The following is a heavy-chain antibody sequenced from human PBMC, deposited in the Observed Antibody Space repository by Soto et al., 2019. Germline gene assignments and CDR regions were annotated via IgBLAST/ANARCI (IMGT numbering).Heavy chain of an antibody. CDR2: ISAYNGNT. J-gene: IGHJ1*01. V-gene: IGHV1-18*04. Sequence: ASVKVSCKASGYTFTSYGISWVRQAPGQGLEWMGWISAYNGNTNYAQKLQGRVTTTTDTSTSTAYMELRSLRSDDTAVYYCARAPPVYYDILTGYYKALSSEYFQHWGQGTLVTVSS. CDR3: ARAPPVYYDILTGYYKALSSEYFQH. D-gene: IGHD3-9*01. CDR1: GYTFTSYG.